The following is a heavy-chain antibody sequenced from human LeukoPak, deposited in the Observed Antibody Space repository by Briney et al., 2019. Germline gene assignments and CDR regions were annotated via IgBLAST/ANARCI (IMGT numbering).Heavy chain of an antibody. CDR3: AGGLDIAVAGPGVDFDY. V-gene: IGHV3-11*01. D-gene: IGHD6-19*01. Sequence: GGSLTLSCAASGFPFRDYHMNWIRQAPGKGLEWVSYISPGGDATYFADSVRGRFTISRDNAKNSLYLQMNSLTAEDAAGYYCAGGLDIAVAGPGVDFDYWGQRTLVTVSS. CDR1: GFPFRDYH. CDR2: ISPGGDAT. J-gene: IGHJ4*02.